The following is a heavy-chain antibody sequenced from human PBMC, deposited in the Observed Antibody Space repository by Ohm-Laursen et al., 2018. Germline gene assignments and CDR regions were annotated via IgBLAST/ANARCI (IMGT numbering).Heavy chain of an antibody. CDR3: ARDQGTSSYYYGLDV. Sequence: TLSLTCAISGDSVSSNSAAWNWIRQSPSRGLEWLGRTYYRSKWYNEYAKSRITIKPDTSKNQFSLQLNSVTPEDTAVYYCARDQGTSSYYYGLDVWGQGSTVTVSS. CDR2: TYYRSKWYN. CDR1: GDSVSSNSAA. J-gene: IGHJ6*02. D-gene: IGHD6-6*01. V-gene: IGHV6-1*01.